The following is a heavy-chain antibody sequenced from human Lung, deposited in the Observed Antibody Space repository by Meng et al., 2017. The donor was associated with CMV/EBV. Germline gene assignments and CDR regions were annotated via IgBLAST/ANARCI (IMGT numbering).Heavy chain of an antibody. CDR2: VESETDGGTR. CDR3: TTDWR. V-gene: IGHV3-15*04. Sequence: GGSLRLSCAASGFTFSDAWMSWVRQAPGKGLEWVGRVESETDGGTRDYAAPVKDRFTISRDDSKNTVYLQMTNLKAEDTAIYYCTTDWRWGQGSLVTVSS. CDR1: GFTFSDAW. J-gene: IGHJ4*02.